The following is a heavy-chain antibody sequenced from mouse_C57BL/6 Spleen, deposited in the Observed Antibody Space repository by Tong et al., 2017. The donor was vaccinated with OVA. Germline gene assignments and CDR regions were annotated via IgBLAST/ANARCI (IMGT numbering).Heavy chain of an antibody. CDR3: ARRGLLLGGIDY. D-gene: IGHD4-1*01. Sequence: EVQLQESGPELVKPGASVKIPCKASGYTFTDYNMDWVKQSHGKSLEWIGDINPNNGGTIYNQKFKGKATLTVDKSSSTAYMELRSLTSEDTAVYYCARRGLLLGGIDYWGQGTTLTVSS. CDR1: GYTFTDYN. CDR2: INPNNGGT. J-gene: IGHJ2*01. V-gene: IGHV1-18*01.